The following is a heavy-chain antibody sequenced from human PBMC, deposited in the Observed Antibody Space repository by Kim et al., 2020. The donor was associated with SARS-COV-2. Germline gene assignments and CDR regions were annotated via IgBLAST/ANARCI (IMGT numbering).Heavy chain of an antibody. CDR2: MNPNSGNT. Sequence: ASVKVSCKASGYTFTSYDINWVRQATGQGLEWMGWMNPNSGNTGYAQKFQGRVTMTRNTSISTAYMELSSLRSEDTAVYYCARGYRARNYGSGSYSSRYYYMDVWGKGTTVTVSS. CDR1: GYTFTSYD. D-gene: IGHD3-10*01. J-gene: IGHJ6*03. V-gene: IGHV1-8*01. CDR3: ARGYRARNYGSGSYSSRYYYMDV.